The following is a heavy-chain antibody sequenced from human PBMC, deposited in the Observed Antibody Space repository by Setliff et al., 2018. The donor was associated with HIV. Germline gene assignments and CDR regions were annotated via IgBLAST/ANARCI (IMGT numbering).Heavy chain of an antibody. Sequence: SETLSLTCAVYGGSFTGYFRSWIRQSPGKGLEWIGEINDSGDTNYNPSLKSRVTISVVTSKNQFSLRLTSVTAADTGVYYCARGGLRQWNGFWGQGTLVTVSS. V-gene: IGHV4-34*01. CDR3: ARGGLRQWNGF. CDR2: INDSGDT. D-gene: IGHD3-3*01. CDR1: GGSFTGYF. J-gene: IGHJ4*02.